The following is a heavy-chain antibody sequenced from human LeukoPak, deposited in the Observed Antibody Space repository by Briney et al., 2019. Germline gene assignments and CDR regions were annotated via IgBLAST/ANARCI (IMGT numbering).Heavy chain of an antibody. CDR2: ITRSGHYI. J-gene: IGHJ3*02. V-gene: IGHV3-21*01. CDR1: GFTFATNS. D-gene: IGHD4-17*01. CDR3: ARVRGDLGAFDM. Sequence: PTGSLRLSCAASGFTFATNSFNWIRQAPGKGLEWLSSITRSGHYIYYADSVKGRFTISRDNGKGSLYLQMDSLRPEDTAVYYCARVRGDLGAFDMWGQGIMVTGSS.